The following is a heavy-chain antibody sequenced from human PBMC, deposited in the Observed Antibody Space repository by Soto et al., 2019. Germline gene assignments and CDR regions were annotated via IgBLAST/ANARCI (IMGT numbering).Heavy chain of an antibody. CDR2: IYTSGST. V-gene: IGHV4-4*07. CDR1: GGSISSYY. J-gene: IGHJ5*02. CDR3: ARDRPGGYSSSWYGGDWFDP. D-gene: IGHD6-13*01. Sequence: SDTLSLTCSVSGGSISSYYWSWIRQTAGKGLEWIGRIYTSGSTNYNPSLKSRVTMSVDTSKNQFSLKLSSVTAADTAVYYCARDRPGGYSSSWYGGDWFDPWGQGILGTVSS.